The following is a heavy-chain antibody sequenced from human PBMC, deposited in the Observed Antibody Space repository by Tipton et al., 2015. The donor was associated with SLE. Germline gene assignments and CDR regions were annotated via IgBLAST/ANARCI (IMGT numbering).Heavy chain of an antibody. CDR2: MSAPTGTT. CDR3: AKKSLQSIGTSWYADVLDI. Sequence: SLRLSCAISGFTVSSYAMNWVRQAPGKGLEWVSVMSAPTGTTYYADSVKGRFTISRNNSKNTVHLQMNSLRAEDTAMYYCAKKSLQSIGTSWYADVLDIWGQGTMVTVAS. D-gene: IGHD6-13*01. V-gene: IGHV3-23*01. J-gene: IGHJ3*02. CDR1: GFTVSSYA.